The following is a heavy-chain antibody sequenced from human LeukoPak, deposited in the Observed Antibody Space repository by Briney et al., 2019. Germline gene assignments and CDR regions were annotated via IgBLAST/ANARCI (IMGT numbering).Heavy chain of an antibody. CDR3: ARDRGSNGGFDY. CDR1: GFTFSSYS. V-gene: IGHV3-21*01. J-gene: IGHJ4*02. Sequence: GGSLRLSCAASGFTFSSYSMNWVRQAPGKGLEWVSSISSSSSYIYYADSVKGRFTISRDNAKNSLYLQMNSLRAEDTAVYYCARDRGSNGGFDYWGQGTLVTVSS. CDR2: ISSSSSYI. D-gene: IGHD2-15*01.